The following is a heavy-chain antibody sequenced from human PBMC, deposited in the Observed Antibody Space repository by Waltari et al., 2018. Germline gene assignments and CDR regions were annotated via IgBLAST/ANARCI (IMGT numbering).Heavy chain of an antibody. V-gene: IGHV3-53*01. CDR2: VSRNNYT. D-gene: IGHD3-16*02. J-gene: IGHJ6*03. CDR3: ARGLTDTYHYHYYMDV. Sequence: DVQLVESGGALIQGGGSLSLSFAVSGFDVTDNSINWVRQAPGRGLEWVAVVSRNNYTNYADSVAGRFIISRDISKNTLYLQMYSLRLEDTAVYFCARGLTDTYHYHYYMDVWGRGTTVTVSS. CDR1: GFDVTDNS.